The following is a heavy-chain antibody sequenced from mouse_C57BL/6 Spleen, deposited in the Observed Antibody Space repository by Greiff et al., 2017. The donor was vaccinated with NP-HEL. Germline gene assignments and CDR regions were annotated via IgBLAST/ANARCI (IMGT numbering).Heavy chain of an antibody. CDR2: INPSNGGT. V-gene: IGHV1-53*01. CDR3: AREENIITTVVAPGFAY. D-gene: IGHD1-1*01. Sequence: QVQLQQPGTELVKPGASVKLSCKASGYTFTSYWMHWVKQRPGQGLEWIGNINPSNGGTNYNEKFKSKATLTVDKSSSTAYMQLSSLTSEDSAVYYCAREENIITTVVAPGFAYWGQGTLVTVSA. CDR1: GYTFTSYW. J-gene: IGHJ3*01.